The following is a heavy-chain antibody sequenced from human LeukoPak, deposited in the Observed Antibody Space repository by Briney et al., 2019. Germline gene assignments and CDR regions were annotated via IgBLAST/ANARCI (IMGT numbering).Heavy chain of an antibody. J-gene: IGHJ4*02. CDR3: ARRYFDY. Sequence: GGSLRLSCAGSGFPFSHYAMHWVRQAPGKGLEWVANIKQDGSEKYYVDSVKGRFTISRDNAKNSLYLQMNSLRAEDTAVYYCARRYFDYWGQGTLVIVSS. CDR1: GFPFSHYA. CDR2: IKQDGSEK. V-gene: IGHV3-7*03.